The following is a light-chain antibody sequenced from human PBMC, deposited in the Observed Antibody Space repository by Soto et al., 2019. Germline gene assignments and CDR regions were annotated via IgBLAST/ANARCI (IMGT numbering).Light chain of an antibody. Sequence: DIQMSQSPSSVSASLGDRVTITCRASQGISSWLAWYQQKPGKALKLLIYVASCLQSGVPSRFSGSASGTDFTLTISSLQPEDFATYYCQQTNSFPYTFGQGTKLEIK. CDR1: QGISSW. V-gene: IGKV1-12*01. CDR2: VAS. J-gene: IGKJ2*01. CDR3: QQTNSFPYT.